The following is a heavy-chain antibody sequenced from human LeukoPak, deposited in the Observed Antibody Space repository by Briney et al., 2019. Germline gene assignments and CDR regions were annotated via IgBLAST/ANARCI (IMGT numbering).Heavy chain of an antibody. Sequence: SVTVSCMPSAGTFSSYAISWVRQAPGQGLEWMGGIIPIFGTANYAQKLQGRVTITADESTSTAYMELSSLRVEDTAVYYCAKDLVRLGETALAGSPYWGQGTLVSVSS. CDR1: AGTFSSYA. D-gene: IGHD3-10*01. CDR2: IIPIFGTA. CDR3: AKDLVRLGETALAGSPY. V-gene: IGHV1-69*13. J-gene: IGHJ4*02.